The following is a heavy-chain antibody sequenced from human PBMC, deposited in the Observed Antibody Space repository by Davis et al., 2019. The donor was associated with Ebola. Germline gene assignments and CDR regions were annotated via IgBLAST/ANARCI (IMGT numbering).Heavy chain of an antibody. D-gene: IGHD6-13*01. CDR3: ARAGSSRAFDI. V-gene: IGHV1-46*01. Sequence: ASVQVSCKASGYTFTSYYMHWVRQAPGQGLEWMGIINPSGGSTSYAQKFQGRVTITRDTSASTAYMELSSLRSEDTAVYYCARAGSSRAFDIWGQGTMVTVSS. CDR2: INPSGGST. CDR1: GYTFTSYY. J-gene: IGHJ3*02.